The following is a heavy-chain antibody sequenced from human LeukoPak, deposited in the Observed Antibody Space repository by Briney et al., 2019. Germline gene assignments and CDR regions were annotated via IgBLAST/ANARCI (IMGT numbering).Heavy chain of an antibody. CDR1: GGSISSGRYY. CDR3: ARTRLGYCSGGSCYRYYFDY. D-gene: IGHD2-15*01. J-gene: IGHJ4*02. V-gene: IGHV4-61*02. Sequence: SQTLSLTCTVSGGSISSGRYYWSWIRQPAGKGLEWIGRIYSSGSTNYNPSLKSRVTIAVDTSKNQFSLKLSSVTAADTAVYYCARTRLGYCSGGSCYRYYFDYWGQGTLVTVSS. CDR2: IYSSGST.